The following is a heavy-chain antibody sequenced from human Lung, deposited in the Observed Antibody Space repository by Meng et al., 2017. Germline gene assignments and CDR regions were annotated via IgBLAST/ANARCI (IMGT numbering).Heavy chain of an antibody. CDR1: GGSFSDYY. V-gene: IGHV4-34*01. J-gene: IGHJ4*02. CDR3: ARGPTTMAHDFDY. D-gene: IGHD4-11*01. CDR2: INHSGST. Sequence: QGQLHPWADGLLKASEALSLPCVVSGGSFSDYYWSWIRQPSGKGLEWIGEINHSGSTNYNPSLESRATISVDTSQNNLSLKLSSVTAADSAVYYCARGPTTMAHDFDYWGQGTLVTVSS.